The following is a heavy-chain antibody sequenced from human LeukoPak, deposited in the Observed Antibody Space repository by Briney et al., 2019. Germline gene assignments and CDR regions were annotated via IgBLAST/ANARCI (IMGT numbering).Heavy chain of an antibody. CDR2: IKDDGSDE. CDR1: GFTFSDSW. V-gene: IGHV3-7*01. CDR3: ARHLLRGQNFDY. Sequence: PGGSLRLSCGTSGFTFSDSWMSWFRKAPGQGREWVASIKDDGSDEYYLDSVRSRFTISRDDAEDSLYLQLDDLRAEDTAIFYCARHLLRGQNFDYWGQGTLVTVSS. J-gene: IGHJ4*02.